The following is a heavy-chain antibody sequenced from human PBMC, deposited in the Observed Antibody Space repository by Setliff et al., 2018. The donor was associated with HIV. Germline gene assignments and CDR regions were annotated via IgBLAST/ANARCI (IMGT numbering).Heavy chain of an antibody. V-gene: IGHV1-46*01. Sequence: ASVKVSCKASGYTFTSQYLHWVRQAPGQGLEWMGVINPTGGSTTYAQNFQGRVTMTRDTSTSTVYMEVSSLRYEGTAVYYCAREFTTVRGVTITKYFDLWGRGTLVTVSS. D-gene: IGHD3-10*01. J-gene: IGHJ2*01. CDR2: INPTGGST. CDR3: AREFTTVRGVTITKYFDL. CDR1: GYTFTSQY.